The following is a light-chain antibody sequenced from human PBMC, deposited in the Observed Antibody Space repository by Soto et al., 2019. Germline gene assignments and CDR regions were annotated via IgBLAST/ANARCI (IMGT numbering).Light chain of an antibody. CDR2: GAS. J-gene: IGKJ2*01. Sequence: EIVLTQSPGTLSLSPGERATLSCRASQSVTSDFLAWYQQKPGQAPRLLIYGASSRAAGVPDRFTGSGSGTHFTLTITRLEPEDFAVYNCQVYGRSPLMYTFGQGTKLGVK. CDR3: QVYGRSPLMYT. V-gene: IGKV3-20*01. CDR1: QSVTSDF.